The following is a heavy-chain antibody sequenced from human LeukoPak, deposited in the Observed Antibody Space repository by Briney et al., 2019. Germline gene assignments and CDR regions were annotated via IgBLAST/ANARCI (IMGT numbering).Heavy chain of an antibody. CDR2: ISWNSGSI. CDR3: AKENSGYGIDY. V-gene: IGHV3-9*01. CDR1: GFTFDDYA. Sequence: GGSLRLSCAASGFTFDDYAMPWVRQAQGKGLEWVSAISWNSGSIGYADSAKGRFTISRDNAKNSLYLQMNSLGAEDTALYYCAKENSGYGIDYWGQGTLVTVSS. D-gene: IGHD5-12*01. J-gene: IGHJ4*02.